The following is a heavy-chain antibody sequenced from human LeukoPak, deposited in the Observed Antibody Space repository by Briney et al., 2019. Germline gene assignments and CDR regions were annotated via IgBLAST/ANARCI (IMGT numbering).Heavy chain of an antibody. CDR2: IIPILGIA. V-gene: IGHV1-69*04. Sequence: EASVKVSCKASGGTFSSYAISWVRQAPGQGLEWMGRIIPILGIANYAQKFQGRVTITADKSTSTAYMELSSLRSEDTAVYYCAPTPTYYYDSSGYDDYWGQGTLVTVSS. CDR3: APTPTYYYDSSGYDDY. J-gene: IGHJ4*02. CDR1: GGTFSSYA. D-gene: IGHD3-22*01.